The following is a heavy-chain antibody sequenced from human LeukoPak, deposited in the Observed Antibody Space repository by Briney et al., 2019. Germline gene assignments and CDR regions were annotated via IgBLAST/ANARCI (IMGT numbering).Heavy chain of an antibody. D-gene: IGHD1-26*01. CDR2: ISSSSTSI. CDR1: GFTFTSYS. Sequence: GGSLRLSCAASGFTFTSYSMNWVRQAPGKGLEWVSSISSSSTSIYYADSVKGRFTTSRDNAKNSLYLQMNSLRAEDTAVYYCATKTSGSYPFDYWGRGTLVTVSS. J-gene: IGHJ4*02. CDR3: ATKTSGSYPFDY. V-gene: IGHV3-21*01.